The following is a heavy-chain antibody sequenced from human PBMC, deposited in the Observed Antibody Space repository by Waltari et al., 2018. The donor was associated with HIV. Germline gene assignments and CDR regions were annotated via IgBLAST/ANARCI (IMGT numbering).Heavy chain of an antibody. J-gene: IGHJ4*02. CDR1: GGSIPRIDFY. CDR2: MYNSGTT. Sequence: QLHLQESGPGLVKPSETLAITCPVSGGSIPRIDFYWAWIRQPPGKGLEWIGLMYNSGTTDYHPSLKSRVSMSRDTSKNRFSLRLHSVTAADTAIYYCARRGDGFNQHARLDHWGPGTLVTVSS. CDR3: ARRGDGFNQHARLDH. D-gene: IGHD2-2*01. V-gene: IGHV4-39*01.